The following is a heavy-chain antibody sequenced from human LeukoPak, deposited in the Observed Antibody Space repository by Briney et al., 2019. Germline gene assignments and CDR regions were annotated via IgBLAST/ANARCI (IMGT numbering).Heavy chain of an antibody. CDR1: GFTFSSYS. V-gene: IGHV3-21*01. CDR2: ISSSSSYI. J-gene: IGHJ4*02. D-gene: IGHD1-1*01. CDR3: ARGATGTTKFDY. Sequence: GGSLRLSCAASGFTFSSYSMNWVRQAPGKGLEWVSSISSSSSYIYYADSVKGRFTISRDNAKNSLYLQMNSLRAEDTAVYYCARGATGTTKFDYWGQGTLVTVSS.